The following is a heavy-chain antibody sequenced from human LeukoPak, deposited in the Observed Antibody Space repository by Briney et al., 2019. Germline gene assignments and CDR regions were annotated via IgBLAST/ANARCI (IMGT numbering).Heavy chain of an antibody. J-gene: IGHJ6*03. V-gene: IGHV3-48*04. CDR2: ISSSSSTI. CDR3: ARDPYSGNYGNDYYYYMDV. CDR1: GFTFSSYS. Sequence: GGSLRLSCAASGFTFSSYSMNWVRQAPGKGLERVSYISSSSSTIYYADPVKGRFTISRDNAKNSLYLQMDSLGLDDTAVYYCARDPYSGNYGNDYYYYMDVWGKGTTVTISS. D-gene: IGHD1-26*01.